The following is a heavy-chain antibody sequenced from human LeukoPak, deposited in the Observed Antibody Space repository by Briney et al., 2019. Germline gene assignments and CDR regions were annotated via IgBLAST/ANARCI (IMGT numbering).Heavy chain of an antibody. J-gene: IGHJ4*02. CDR2: IDSGGNT. D-gene: IGHD1-14*01. V-gene: IGHV3-53*01. CDR3: TRGTNCDY. Sequence: GGSLRLSCAASGFTVSSNYMSWVRQAPGKGLEWVSVIDSGGNTYYADSLKGRFTISRDNAKNSLYLQMNSLRDEDTAVYYCTRGTNCDYWGQGTLVTVSS. CDR1: GFTVSSNY.